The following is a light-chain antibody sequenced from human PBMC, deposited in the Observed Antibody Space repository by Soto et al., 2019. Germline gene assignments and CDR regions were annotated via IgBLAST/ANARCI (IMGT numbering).Light chain of an antibody. CDR3: QKYNSAPWT. V-gene: IGKV1-27*01. J-gene: IGKJ1*01. Sequence: DIQLTQSPSFLSPSIGESVTITCRASQGISNYLAWYQQKPGKVPKLLIYAASTLQSGVPSRFSGSGSGTDFTLTISSLQPEDVATYYRQKYNSAPWTFGQGTKVDIK. CDR2: AAS. CDR1: QGISNY.